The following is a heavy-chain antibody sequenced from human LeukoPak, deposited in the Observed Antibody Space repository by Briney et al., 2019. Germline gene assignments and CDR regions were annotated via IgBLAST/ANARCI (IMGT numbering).Heavy chain of an antibody. CDR3: AREGGYYGSGTLVNWFDP. D-gene: IGHD3-10*01. J-gene: IGHJ5*02. Sequence: GASVKVSCKASGGTFSSYAISWVRQAPGQGLEWMGGIIPIFGTANYAQKFQGRVTITADKSTSTAYMELSSLRSEDTAVYYCAREGGYYGSGTLVNWFDPWGQGTLVTVSS. CDR1: GGTFSSYA. CDR2: IIPIFGTA. V-gene: IGHV1-69*06.